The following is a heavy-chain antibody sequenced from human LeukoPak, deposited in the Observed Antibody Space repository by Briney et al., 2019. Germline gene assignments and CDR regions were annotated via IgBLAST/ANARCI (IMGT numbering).Heavy chain of an antibody. CDR1: GFTFSSYG. D-gene: IGHD6-19*01. J-gene: IGHJ4*02. CDR3: AKDRIAVAGTEFNY. V-gene: IGHV3-30*18. CDR2: ISYDGSNK. Sequence: GSLRLSCAASGFTFSSYGMHWVRQAPGKGLGWVAVISYDGSNKYYADSVKGRFTISRDNSKNTLYLQMNSLRAEDTAVYYCAKDRIAVAGTEFNYWGQGTLVTVSS.